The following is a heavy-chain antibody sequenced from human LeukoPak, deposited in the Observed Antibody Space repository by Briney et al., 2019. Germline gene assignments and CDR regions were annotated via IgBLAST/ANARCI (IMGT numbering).Heavy chain of an antibody. V-gene: IGHV3-23*01. CDR3: AKVDTAGGWLQSMGYYMDV. J-gene: IGHJ6*03. CDR2: ISGSGGST. CDR1: GFTFSSYW. Sequence: PGGSLRLSCAASGFTFSSYWIDWVRQAPGKGLEWVSAISGSGGSTYYADSVKGRFTISRDNSKNTLYLQMNSLRAEDTAVYYCAKVDTAGGWLQSMGYYMDVWGKGTTVTVSS. D-gene: IGHD5-24*01.